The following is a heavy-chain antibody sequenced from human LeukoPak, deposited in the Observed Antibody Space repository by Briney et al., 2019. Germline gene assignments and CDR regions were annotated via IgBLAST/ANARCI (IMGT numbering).Heavy chain of an antibody. D-gene: IGHD1-7*01. V-gene: IGHV4-34*01. J-gene: IGHJ4*02. CDR2: INRSGSI. CDR1: GGSFSGYY. Sequence: PSETLSLTCAVYGGSFSGYYWSWIRQSPGKGLEWIGEINRSGSINYNPSLKSRVTVSVDSSRNQFSLILGSVTAADTAVYYCAFTTGNYYLDYWGQGTRVTVSS. CDR3: AFTTGNYYLDY.